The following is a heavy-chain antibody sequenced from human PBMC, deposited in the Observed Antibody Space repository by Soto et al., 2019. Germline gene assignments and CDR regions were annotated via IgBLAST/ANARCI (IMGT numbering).Heavy chain of an antibody. Sequence: QVQLVQSGAEVTKPGSSVKVSCKASGGTVSNSAISWLRQAPGQGLEWMGGIIPIFGPATYSQKFQDRVTITADESTGTGYMEWSSPKSEDTALYFCGRVSSGTKVEYWGQGTLVTVSS. CDR2: IIPIFGPA. CDR3: GRVSSGTKVEY. D-gene: IGHD6-25*01. CDR1: GGTVSNSA. J-gene: IGHJ4*02. V-gene: IGHV1-69*01.